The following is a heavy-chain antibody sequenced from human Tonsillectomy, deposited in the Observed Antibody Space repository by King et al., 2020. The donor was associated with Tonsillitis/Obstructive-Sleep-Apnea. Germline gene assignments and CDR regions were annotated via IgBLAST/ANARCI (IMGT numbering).Heavy chain of an antibody. V-gene: IGHV1-2*02. J-gene: IGHJ4*02. D-gene: IGHD2-8*01. CDR3: ARLYCTNGVCHDY. CDR1: GYTFTGYD. Sequence: QLVQSGAEVKKPGASVKVSCKASGYTFTGYDMHWVRQAPGQGLEWMGCINPNSGGTNYAQKFQGRVTMTRQTSISTAYMELSRLRSDDTAVYYCARLYCTNGVCHDYWGPGTLVTVSS. CDR2: INPNSGGT.